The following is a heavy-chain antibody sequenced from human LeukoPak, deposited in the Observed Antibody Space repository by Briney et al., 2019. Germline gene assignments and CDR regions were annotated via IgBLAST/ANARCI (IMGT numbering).Heavy chain of an antibody. CDR2: ISGSGGST. D-gene: IGHD5-18*01. Sequence: GGSLRLSCAASGFTFSSYAMSWVRQAPGKGLEWVSAISGSGGSTYYADSVKGRFTISRDNTKNSLYLQMNILRAEDTAVYYCATDRQPSRYMGLWSWGQGTLVTVSS. CDR3: ATDRQPSRYMGLWS. J-gene: IGHJ1*01. V-gene: IGHV3-23*01. CDR1: GFTFSSYA.